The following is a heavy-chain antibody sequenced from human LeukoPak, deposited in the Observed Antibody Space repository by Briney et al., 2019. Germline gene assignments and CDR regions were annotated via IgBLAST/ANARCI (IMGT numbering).Heavy chain of an antibody. Sequence: ASVKVSCKVSGYTLTELSMHWVRRAPGKGLEWMGGFDPEDGETIYAQKFQGRVTMTEDTSTDTAYMELSSLRSEDTAVYYCATPTPYVGYAIFDYWGQGTLVTVSS. J-gene: IGHJ4*02. CDR3: ATPTPYVGYAIFDY. CDR2: FDPEDGET. V-gene: IGHV1-24*01. D-gene: IGHD2-8*02. CDR1: GYTLTELS.